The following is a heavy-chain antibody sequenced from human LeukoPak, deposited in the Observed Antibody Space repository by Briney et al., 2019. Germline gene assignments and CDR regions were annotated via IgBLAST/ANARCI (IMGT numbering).Heavy chain of an antibody. CDR1: GYTFTGYY. D-gene: IGHD6-19*01. Sequence: ASVKVSXKASGYTFTGYYMHWVRQAPGQGLEWMGRINPNSGGTNYAQEFQGRVTMTRDTSISTAYMELSRLRSDDTAVYYCARGGSSGWYDEFDYWGQGTLVTVSS. CDR2: INPNSGGT. CDR3: ARGGSSGWYDEFDY. V-gene: IGHV1-2*06. J-gene: IGHJ4*02.